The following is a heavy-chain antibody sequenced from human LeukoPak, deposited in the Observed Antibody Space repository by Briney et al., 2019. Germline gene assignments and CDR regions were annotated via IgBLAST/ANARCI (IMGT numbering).Heavy chain of an antibody. CDR1: GFTFRDFS. J-gene: IGHJ4*02. Sequence: PGGSLRLSCAASGFTFRDFSMHWVRHAPGKGLEWVCLVSGDGGVTHYADSVKGRFTISRDNSKNSLYLQMSSLRVEDTAFYYCAKGNNSLSFNFDYWGQGTLVTVSS. V-gene: IGHV3-43*02. CDR3: AKGNNSLSFNFDY. CDR2: VSGDGGVT. D-gene: IGHD2/OR15-2a*01.